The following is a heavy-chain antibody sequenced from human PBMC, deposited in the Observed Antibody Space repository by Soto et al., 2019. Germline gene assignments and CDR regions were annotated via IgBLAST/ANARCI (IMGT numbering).Heavy chain of an antibody. CDR2: MSPDSGNT. CDR1: RYTFTDYD. V-gene: IGHV1-8*02. D-gene: IGHD1-1*01. J-gene: IGHJ4*02. CDR3: EVTTGY. Sequence: QVQVVQSRAEVKKPGASVRVSCKTSRYTFTDYDINWVRQAAGQGLEYMGWMSPDSGNTGYSQQFQGRVTMTSNTSTSTAYMELSSLTSEDTAVYYCEVTTGYWGQGTMVTVSS.